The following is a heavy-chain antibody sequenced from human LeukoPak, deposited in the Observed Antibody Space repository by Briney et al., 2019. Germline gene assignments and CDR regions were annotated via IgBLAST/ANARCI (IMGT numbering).Heavy chain of an antibody. CDR1: GGTFSSYA. CDR3: AKDQNDGLGSYGGYFDF. D-gene: IGHD3-10*01. V-gene: IGHV1-69*04. Sequence: ASVEVSCKASGGTFSSYAISWVRQAPGQGLEWMGRIIPILGIANYAQKFQGRVTITADKSTSTAYMELSSLRSEDTAVYYCAKDQNDGLGSYGGYFDFWGQGTLVTVSS. J-gene: IGHJ4*02. CDR2: IIPILGIA.